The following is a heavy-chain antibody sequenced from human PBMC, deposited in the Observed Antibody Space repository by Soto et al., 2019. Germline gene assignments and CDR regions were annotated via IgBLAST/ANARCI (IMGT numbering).Heavy chain of an antibody. CDR3: ARDSRAVRGVIDD. D-gene: IGHD3-10*01. Sequence: SETLSLTCTVSGRSVSSGSYYWSWIRQPPGKGLEWIGYIYYSGSTNYNPSLKSQVTISVDTSKNQFSLKLSSVTSADTSVYYCARDSRAVRGVIDDWCQGTLVT. CDR1: GRSVSSGSYY. CDR2: IYYSGST. J-gene: IGHJ4*02. V-gene: IGHV4-61*01.